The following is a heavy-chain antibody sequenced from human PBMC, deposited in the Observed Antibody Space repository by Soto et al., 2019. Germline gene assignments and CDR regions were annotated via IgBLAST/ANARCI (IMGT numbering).Heavy chain of an antibody. CDR3: ARDTLRLRPQNWFDP. CDR2: IIPIFGTA. CDR1: GGTFSSYA. V-gene: IGHV1-69*13. Sequence: SVKVSCKASGGTFSSYAIGWVRQAPGQGLEWMGGIIPIFGTANYAQKFQGRVTITADESTSTAYMELSSLRSEDTAVYYCARDTLRLRPQNWFDPWGQGTLVTVSS. J-gene: IGHJ5*02. D-gene: IGHD3-3*01.